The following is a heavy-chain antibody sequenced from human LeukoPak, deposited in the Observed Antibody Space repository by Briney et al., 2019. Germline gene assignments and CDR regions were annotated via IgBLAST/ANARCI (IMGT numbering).Heavy chain of an antibody. CDR2: MYYSGST. CDR3: ARVPHDSSGYGYFDY. D-gene: IGHD3-22*01. Sequence: SRTLSLTCTVSGGTISSGGYYWSWIRQHPGKGLEWIAYMYYSGSTEYNPSLKSRVTISVDTSNNQFSLKLSSVTAADTAVYYCARVPHDSSGYGYFDYWGQGTLVTVSS. V-gene: IGHV4-31*03. J-gene: IGHJ4*02. CDR1: GGTISSGGYY.